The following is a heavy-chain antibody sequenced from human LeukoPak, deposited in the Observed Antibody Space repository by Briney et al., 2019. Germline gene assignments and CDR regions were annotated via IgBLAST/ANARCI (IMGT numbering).Heavy chain of an antibody. D-gene: IGHD3-22*01. CDR1: GYTFTGYY. V-gene: IGHV1-2*02. CDR3: ARSRRMIVVVGPFDY. J-gene: IGHJ4*02. Sequence: GASVKVSCKASGYTFTGYYMHWVRQAPGQGLEWMGWINPNSGGTNYAQKFQGRVTMTRDMSISTAYMELSRLRSDDTAVYYCARSRRMIVVVGPFDYWGQGTLVTVSS. CDR2: INPNSGGT.